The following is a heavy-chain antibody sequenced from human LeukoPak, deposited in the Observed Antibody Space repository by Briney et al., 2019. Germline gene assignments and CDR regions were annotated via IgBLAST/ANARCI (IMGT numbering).Heavy chain of an antibody. D-gene: IGHD3-22*01. J-gene: IGHJ4*02. CDR3: ARGGYSPDY. V-gene: IGHV3-48*01. Sequence: GGSLRLSCVASGFTFNTYSMNWVRQTPGRGLEWVSYISTTSATIYYADSVKGRFTISRGNVKNSLYLQMNSLRAEDTALYYCARGGYSPDYWGQGTLVTVSS. CDR1: GFTFNTYS. CDR2: ISTTSATI.